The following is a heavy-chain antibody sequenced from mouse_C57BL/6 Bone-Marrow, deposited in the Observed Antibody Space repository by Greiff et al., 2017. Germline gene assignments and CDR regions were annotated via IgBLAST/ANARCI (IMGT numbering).Heavy chain of an antibody. D-gene: IGHD3-3*01. Sequence: VQLQQSGPGLVQPSPSLFITCTVSGFSLTSYCVHWVRQSPGKGLEGLGVIWRGGSTDYNAAFMSRLSITKDNSKSQVFFKMNSLQADDTAIYYCAKRGTDWYFDVWGTGTTVTVSS. J-gene: IGHJ1*03. CDR2: IWRGGST. CDR3: AKRGTDWYFDV. V-gene: IGHV2-5*01. CDR1: GFSLTSYC.